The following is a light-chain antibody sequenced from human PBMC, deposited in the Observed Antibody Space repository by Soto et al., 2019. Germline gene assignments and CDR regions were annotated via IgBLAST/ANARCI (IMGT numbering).Light chain of an antibody. Sequence: DIQMTQSPSSLSASVGDRVTITCRASQSISSYLNWYQQKPGKAPKLLIYAASSLQSGVPSRFSGRGSGTDFTLTISSLQPEDFATYCCQPSYSTPRAYTFGQGNKLEI. CDR1: QSISSY. CDR3: QPSYSTPRAYT. J-gene: IGKJ2*01. V-gene: IGKV1-39*01. CDR2: AAS.